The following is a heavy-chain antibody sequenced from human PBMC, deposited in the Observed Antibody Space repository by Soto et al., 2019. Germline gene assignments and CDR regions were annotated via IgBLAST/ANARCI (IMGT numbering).Heavy chain of an antibody. CDR3: ATMRRRNPDDY. V-gene: IGHV3-7*01. Sequence: EAQLVESGGGLVQPGGSLSLSCAASGFAFTTYWMGWVRQATGRGLECLANIAQDGSQTYYVDSVKGRFTISRDNAKNSLSRQMYRLRAEELAVCYSATMRRRNPDDYWGLGSRVSVSS. CDR2: IAQDGSQT. J-gene: IGHJ4*02. D-gene: IGHD2-2*01. CDR1: GFAFTTYW.